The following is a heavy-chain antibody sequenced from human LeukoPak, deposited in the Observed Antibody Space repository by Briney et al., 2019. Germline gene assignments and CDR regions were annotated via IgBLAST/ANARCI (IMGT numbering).Heavy chain of an antibody. CDR1: GYTFTGYY. V-gene: IGHV1-2*02. D-gene: IGHD6-13*01. Sequence: EASVKVSCKASGYTFTGYYIHWVRQAPGQGLEWMGWINPNRGGTNHAQKFQGRVTMTRDTSSNTAYMELSRLRSDETAVYYCARIYRSSWFDYRGPGTLVTVSS. CDR3: ARIYRSSWFDY. CDR2: INPNRGGT. J-gene: IGHJ4*02.